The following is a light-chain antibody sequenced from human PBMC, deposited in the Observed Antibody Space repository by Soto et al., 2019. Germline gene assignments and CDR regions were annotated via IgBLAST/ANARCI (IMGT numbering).Light chain of an antibody. CDR1: SNDNVTYNY. Sequence: QSALTQPASVSGSPGQSITISCTGTSNDNVTYNYVTWYQQHPGQAPKLIIYSVNSPPSRTPSRFSGSKSGDTAFLTISGLQADDEANYYCSSFTGSSTPEVVFGGGTQLTVL. CDR3: SSFTGSSTPEVV. CDR2: SVN. V-gene: IGLV2-14*01. J-gene: IGLJ2*01.